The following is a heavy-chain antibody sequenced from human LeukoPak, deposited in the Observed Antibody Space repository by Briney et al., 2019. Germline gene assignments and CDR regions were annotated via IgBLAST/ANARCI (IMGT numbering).Heavy chain of an antibody. Sequence: ASVTVSCKVSGDTLTELSTHWVRQAPGKGLEWMGGFDPEHGEMIYAQKIQGRVTMTEDRSTDTAYMELSSLRSEDTAVYYCATGGPWDLLKYWGQGTLVTVSS. J-gene: IGHJ4*02. D-gene: IGHD3-9*01. CDR3: ATGGPWDLLKY. CDR2: FDPEHGEM. CDR1: GDTLTELS. V-gene: IGHV1-24*01.